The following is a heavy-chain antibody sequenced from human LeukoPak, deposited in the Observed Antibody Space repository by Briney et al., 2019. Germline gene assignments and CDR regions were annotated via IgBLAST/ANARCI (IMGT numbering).Heavy chain of an antibody. CDR1: GGSISNTNW. Sequence: SGTLSLTCGVSGGSISNTNWWTWVRQPPGKGLEWIGEVNLQGSTNYNPSLMGRVAISVDTSENHVSLQLTSVTAADTAVYYCAREGGPYRPLDYSGQGTLVTVS. V-gene: IGHV4-4*02. CDR3: AREGGPYRPLDY. J-gene: IGHJ4*02. CDR2: VNLQGST. D-gene: IGHD3-16*01.